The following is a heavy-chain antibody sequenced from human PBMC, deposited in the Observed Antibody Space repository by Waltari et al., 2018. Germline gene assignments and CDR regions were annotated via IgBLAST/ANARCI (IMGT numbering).Heavy chain of an antibody. V-gene: IGHV4-59*01. D-gene: IGHD3-10*01. CDR3: ARGGTSGSYGY. J-gene: IGHJ4*02. Sequence: QVQLQESGPGLVKPSETLSLTCTDSGGSISSYYWSWIRQPPGKGLEWIGYIYYSGSTNYNPSLKSRVTISVDTSKNQFSLKLSSVTAADTAVYYCARGGTSGSYGYWGQGTLVTVSS. CDR2: IYYSGST. CDR1: GGSISSYY.